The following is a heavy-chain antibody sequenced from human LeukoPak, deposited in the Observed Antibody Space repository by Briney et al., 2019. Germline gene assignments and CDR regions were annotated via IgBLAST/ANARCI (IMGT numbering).Heavy chain of an antibody. V-gene: IGHV4-34*01. Sequence: SETLSLTCAVYGGSFSGYYWSWIRQPPGKGLEWIGEINHSGSTNYNPSLKSRVTISVDTSKNQFSLKLSSVTAADTAVYYCARGGIVVVPAAPPNWFDPWGQGTPVTVSS. CDR2: INHSGST. CDR1: GGSFSGYY. CDR3: ARGGIVVVPAAPPNWFDP. J-gene: IGHJ5*02. D-gene: IGHD2-2*01.